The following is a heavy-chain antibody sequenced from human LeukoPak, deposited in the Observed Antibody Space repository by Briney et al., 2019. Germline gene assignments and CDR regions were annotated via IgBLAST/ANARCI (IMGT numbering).Heavy chain of an antibody. CDR2: IYYSKNT. Sequence: SETLSLTCTVSGVSISSRRAYWGWIRPPPGKGLEWIGSIYYSKNTYYNPSLKSRVTISADTSKNQFPLTLGSVSATDTAVYYCVSPRGFSYGYFDYWGQGTLVTVSS. D-gene: IGHD5-18*01. V-gene: IGHV4-39*01. J-gene: IGHJ4*02. CDR3: VSPRGFSYGYFDY. CDR1: GVSISSRRAY.